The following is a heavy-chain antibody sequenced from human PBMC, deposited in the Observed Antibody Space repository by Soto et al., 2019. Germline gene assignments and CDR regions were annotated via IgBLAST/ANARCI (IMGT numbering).Heavy chain of an antibody. Sequence: ASVKVSCKVSGLSLSELSMYWVRQAPGKGLECMGGFAPEDGEPVYAQRFQGRLTMTKDTSTETAYKELSSLTSDDAAVYFCAAVLLPPADFAFGGIVAGSFDYWGQGTLVTVSS. J-gene: IGHJ4*02. D-gene: IGHD3-16*02. CDR2: FAPEDGEP. V-gene: IGHV1-24*01. CDR1: GLSLSELS. CDR3: AAVLLPPADFAFGGIVAGSFDY.